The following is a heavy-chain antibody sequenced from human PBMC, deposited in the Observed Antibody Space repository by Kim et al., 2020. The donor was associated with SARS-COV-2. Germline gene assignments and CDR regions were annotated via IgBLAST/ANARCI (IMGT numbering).Heavy chain of an antibody. D-gene: IGHD3-10*01. CDR2: ISDSGERT. CDR3: AKSRYGSGKGGLVEN. J-gene: IGHJ3*02. V-gene: IGHV3-23*01. Sequence: GGSLRLSCAASGFSFRSFAISWIRQAPGKGLEWVAAISDSGERTYHADPVKGRFTISRDNANDSVFLDMNSLRAEDTAVYYCAKSRYGSGKGGLVENWG. CDR1: GFSFRSFA.